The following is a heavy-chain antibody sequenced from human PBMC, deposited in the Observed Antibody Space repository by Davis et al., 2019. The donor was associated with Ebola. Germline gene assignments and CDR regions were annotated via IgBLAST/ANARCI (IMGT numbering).Heavy chain of an antibody. Sequence: SVKVSCKASGGTFSSYAISWVRQAPGQGLEWMGGIIPIFGTANYAQKFQGRVTITADESTSTAYMELSSLRSEDTAVYYCARSPRWSTDWFDPWGQGTLVTVSS. CDR1: GGTFSSYA. CDR2: IIPIFGTA. CDR3: ARSPRWSTDWFDP. V-gene: IGHV1-69*13. D-gene: IGHD4-23*01. J-gene: IGHJ5*02.